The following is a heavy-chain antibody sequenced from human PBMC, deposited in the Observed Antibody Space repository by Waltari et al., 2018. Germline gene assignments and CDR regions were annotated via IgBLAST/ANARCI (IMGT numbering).Heavy chain of an antibody. CDR2: IYYSGST. D-gene: IGHD6-13*01. CDR1: GGSISSGGYY. V-gene: IGHV4-31*03. J-gene: IGHJ4*02. CDR3: ARARIAAAADYFDY. Sequence: QVQLQESGPGLVKPSQTLSLTCTVSGGSISSGGYYWSWIRQHPGKGLEWIGYIYYSGSTYYNQSLKSRVTISVETSKNQFSLKLSSVTAAETAVYYCARARIAAAADYFDYWGQGTLVTVST.